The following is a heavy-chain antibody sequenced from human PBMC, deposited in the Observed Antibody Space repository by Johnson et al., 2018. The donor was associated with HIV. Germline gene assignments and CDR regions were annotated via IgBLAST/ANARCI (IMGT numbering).Heavy chain of an antibody. V-gene: IGHV3-11*04. CDR2: ISSSGSTI. D-gene: IGHD4-23*01. CDR3: ARRTVVTPGAFDI. CDR1: GYSVTGYN. Sequence: QVQLVESGGGLVQPGGSLRLSCAVSGYSVTGYNMNWVRQAPGKGLERVSYISSSGSTIYYADSVKGRFTISRDNAKNSLYLQMNSLRAEDTAVYYCARRTVVTPGAFDIWGQGTLVTVSS. J-gene: IGHJ3*02.